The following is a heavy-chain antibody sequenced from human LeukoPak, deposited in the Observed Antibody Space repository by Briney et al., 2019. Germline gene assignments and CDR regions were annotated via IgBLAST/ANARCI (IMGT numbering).Heavy chain of an antibody. CDR2: IKQDGSEK. J-gene: IGHJ4*02. V-gene: IGHV3-7*01. D-gene: IGHD5-18*01. CDR1: GFTFSSYW. Sequence: GGSLRLSCAASGFTFSSYWMSWVRQAPGKGLEWVANIKQDGSEKYYVDSVEGRFTISRDNAKKSLYLQMNSLRAEDTAVYYCARHLSGVTGYTYGRGIDSWGQGTLVTVSS. CDR3: ARHLSGVTGYTYGRGIDS.